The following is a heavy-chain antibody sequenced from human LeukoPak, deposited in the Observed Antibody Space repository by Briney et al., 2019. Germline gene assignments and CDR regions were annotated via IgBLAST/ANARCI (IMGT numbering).Heavy chain of an antibody. J-gene: IGHJ4*02. CDR1: GSTFSDYH. D-gene: IGHD3-16*01. CDR2: INPKSGDA. V-gene: IGHV1-2*02. CDR3: ARGEYSNGYPYRLDS. Sequence: ASVKVSCKASGSTFSDYHINWVRQASGQGPEWMGWINPKSGDASYNQAFQGRVTMTRDTSISTAYMELNRLRSDDTAMYYCARGEYSNGYPYRLDSWGQGTLVAVSS.